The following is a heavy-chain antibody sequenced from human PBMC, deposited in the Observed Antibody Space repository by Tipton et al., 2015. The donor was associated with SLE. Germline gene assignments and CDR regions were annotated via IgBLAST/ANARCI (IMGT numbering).Heavy chain of an antibody. CDR1: GGSISRHY. D-gene: IGHD7-27*01. V-gene: IGHV4-59*08. J-gene: IGHJ3*02. Sequence: TLSLTCTVSGGSISRHYWSWIRQPPGKGLQGIGNIYHSGSTYYSPSLKSRVTISLDTSKNQFSLKLSSVTAADTAVYYCASCLGLARAFDIWGQGTMVTESS. CDR2: IYHSGST. CDR3: ASCLGLARAFDI.